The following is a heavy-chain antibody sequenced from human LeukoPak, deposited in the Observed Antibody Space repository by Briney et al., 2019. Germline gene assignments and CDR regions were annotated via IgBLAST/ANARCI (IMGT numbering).Heavy chain of an antibody. CDR1: GYSFTKYG. CDR3: AREGMVRGVFFDY. J-gene: IGHJ4*02. Sequence: ASVKVSCKASGYSFTKYGISWVRQAPGQGLEWMGWISAYDGDTKLAQNLQGRVTMTTDTSTSTAYMELRGLRSDDTAVYYCAREGMVRGVFFDYWGQGTLVTVSS. CDR2: ISAYDGDT. V-gene: IGHV1-18*04. D-gene: IGHD3-10*01.